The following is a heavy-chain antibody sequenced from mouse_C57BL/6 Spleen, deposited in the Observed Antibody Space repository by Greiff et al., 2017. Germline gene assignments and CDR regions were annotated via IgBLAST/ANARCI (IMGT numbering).Heavy chain of an antibody. J-gene: IGHJ4*01. V-gene: IGHV3-6*01. CDR1: GYSITSGYY. Sequence: VQLQQSGPGLVKPSQSLSLTCSVTGYSITSGYYWNWIRQFPGNKLEWMGYISYDGSNNYNPSLKNRISITRDPSKNQFFLKLNSVTTEDTATYYCARRDYYGSRGDAMDYWGQGTSVTVSS. D-gene: IGHD1-1*01. CDR3: ARRDYYGSRGDAMDY. CDR2: ISYDGSN.